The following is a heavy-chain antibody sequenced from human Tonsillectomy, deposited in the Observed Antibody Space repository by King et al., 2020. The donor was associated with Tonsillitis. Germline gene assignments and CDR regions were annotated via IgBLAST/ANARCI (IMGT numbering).Heavy chain of an antibody. CDR1: GFTFSSYW. J-gene: IGHJ4*02. CDR2: IKSDGSST. D-gene: IGHD3-16*01. V-gene: IGHV3-74*01. CDR3: ARDRFADLTGVFPT. Sequence: VQLVESGGGLVQPGGSLRLSCAASGFTFSSYWMYWVRQAPGKGLVWVSRIKSDGSSTSYADSVKGRFTISRDNAKNTLYLQMNSLRAEDTAVYYCARDRFADLTGVFPTWSQGTLVTVSS.